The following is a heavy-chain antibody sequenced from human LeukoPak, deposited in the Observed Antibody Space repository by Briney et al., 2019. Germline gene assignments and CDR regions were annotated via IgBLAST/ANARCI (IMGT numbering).Heavy chain of an antibody. V-gene: IGHV4-39*07. CDR3: ARSITIFGVDDKFDY. Sequence: SETLSLTCTVSGDSISSSNYYWGWIRQPPGKGLEWIGSIYYSGNTYCNPSLKSRVTISLDTSKNQFSLKLSSVTAADTAMYYCARSITIFGVDDKFDYWGQGTLVTVSS. CDR2: IYYSGNT. CDR1: GDSISSSNYY. D-gene: IGHD3-3*01. J-gene: IGHJ4*02.